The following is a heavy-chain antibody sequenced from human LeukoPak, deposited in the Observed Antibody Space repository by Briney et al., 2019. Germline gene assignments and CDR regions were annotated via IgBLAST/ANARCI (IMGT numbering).Heavy chain of an antibody. V-gene: IGHV4-30-4*01. Sequence: PSQTLPLTCTVSGGSISSGDYYWSWIRQPPGKGLEWIGYIYYSGSTYYNPSLKSRVTISVDTSKNQFSLKLSSVTAADTAVYYCARGTIAAEYLDYWGQGTLVTVSS. CDR2: IYYSGST. CDR3: ARGTIAAEYLDY. D-gene: IGHD6-13*01. J-gene: IGHJ4*02. CDR1: GGSISSGDYY.